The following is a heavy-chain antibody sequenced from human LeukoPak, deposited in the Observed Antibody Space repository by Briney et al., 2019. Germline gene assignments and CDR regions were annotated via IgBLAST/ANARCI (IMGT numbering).Heavy chain of an antibody. J-gene: IGHJ4*02. Sequence: GGSLRLSCAASGFTVSSNFMSWARQAPGKGLEWVLVIKSGGTIYYADSVRGRFTISRDNSKNTLYLQMNSLRAEDTAVYYCVVQITYGELSDPDFWGQGILVTVSS. CDR3: VVQITYGELSDPDF. D-gene: IGHD3-16*02. CDR2: IKSGGTI. CDR1: GFTVSSNF. V-gene: IGHV3-66*04.